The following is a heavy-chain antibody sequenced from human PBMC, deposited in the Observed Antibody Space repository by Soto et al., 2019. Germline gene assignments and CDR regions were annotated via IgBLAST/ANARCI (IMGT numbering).Heavy chain of an antibody. CDR2: IYYSGST. CDR1: GVSIRIGSYY. J-gene: IGHJ4*02. D-gene: IGHD1-26*01. V-gene: IGHV4-61*01. CDR3: AREASIVGANTSIDY. Sequence: SATPSRTCTCSGVSIRIGSYYRSWIHKPPGKGLEWIGYIYYSGSTNYNPSLKSRVTISVDTSKNQFSLKLSSVTAADTAVYYCAREASIVGANTSIDYWGQGTMVTGSS.